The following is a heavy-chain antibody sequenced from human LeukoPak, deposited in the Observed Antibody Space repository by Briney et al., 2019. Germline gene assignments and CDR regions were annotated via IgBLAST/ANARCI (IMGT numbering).Heavy chain of an antibody. D-gene: IGHD3-22*01. CDR1: GFTFSSYA. V-gene: IGHV3-66*01. Sequence: PGGSLRLSCAASGFTFSSYAMSWVRQAPGKGLEWVSVIYSGGSTYYADSVKGRFTISRDNSKNTLYPQMNSLRAEDTAVYYCYSMIVVEIRVINDYWGQGTLVTVSS. J-gene: IGHJ4*02. CDR2: IYSGGST. CDR3: YSMIVVEIRVINDY.